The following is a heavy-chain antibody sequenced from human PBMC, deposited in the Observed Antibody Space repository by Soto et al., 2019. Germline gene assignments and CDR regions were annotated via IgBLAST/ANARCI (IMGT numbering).Heavy chain of an antibody. CDR1: GYTFTGYY. CDR3: AVQLYYYGMDV. CDR2: INPNSGGP. J-gene: IGHJ6*02. Sequence: ASVKVSCKASGYTFTGYYMHWVRQAPGQGLEWMGWINPNSGGPNYAQKFQGRVTMTRYTSISPAYMELSRPRSDDTAVYYCAVQLYYYGMDVWGQGTTVTVSS. V-gene: IGHV1-2*02. D-gene: IGHD5-18*01.